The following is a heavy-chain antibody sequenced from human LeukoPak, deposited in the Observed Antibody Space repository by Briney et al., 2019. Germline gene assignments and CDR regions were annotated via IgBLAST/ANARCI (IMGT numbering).Heavy chain of an antibody. CDR1: GYTFRSYI. V-gene: IGHV1-8*01. J-gene: IGHJ6*03. CDR3: ARDYYFYMDV. CDR2: MDPDSGNT. Sequence: ASVKVSCKASGYTFRSYIINWVRQDTGQGPEWLGWMDPDSGNTGYAQKFQGRVTMTGNTSISTAYMELSSLRSEDTAVYYCARDYYFYMDVWGKGTTVTVSS.